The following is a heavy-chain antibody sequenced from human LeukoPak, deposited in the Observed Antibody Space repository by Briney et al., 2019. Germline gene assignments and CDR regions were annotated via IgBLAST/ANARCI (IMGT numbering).Heavy chain of an antibody. D-gene: IGHD2-2*01. V-gene: IGHV1-69*05. CDR3: ARDPVCSSTSCYPRWFDP. CDR1: GGTFSSYA. J-gene: IGHJ5*02. Sequence: SVKVSCKASGGTFSSYAISWVRQAPGQGLEWMGRIIPIFGTANYAQKFQGRVTITTDESTSTAYMELSSLRSEDTAVYYCARDPVCSSTSCYPRWFDPWGQGTLVTVSS. CDR2: IIPIFGTA.